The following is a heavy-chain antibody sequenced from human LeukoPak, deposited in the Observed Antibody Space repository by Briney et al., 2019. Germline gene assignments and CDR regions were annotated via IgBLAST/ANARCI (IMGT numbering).Heavy chain of an antibody. CDR2: ISGSGGTT. CDR3: AKATVLRFLAWLLPPDY. V-gene: IGHV3-23*01. J-gene: IGHJ4*02. CDR1: GFTFSNYA. D-gene: IGHD3-3*01. Sequence: GGSLRLSCAASGFTFSNYAMSWVRQAPGKGLEWVSGISGSGGTTYYADSVKGRFTISRDNSKNTLYLQMNSLRAEDTAVYYCAKATVLRFLAWLLPPDYWGQGTLVTVSS.